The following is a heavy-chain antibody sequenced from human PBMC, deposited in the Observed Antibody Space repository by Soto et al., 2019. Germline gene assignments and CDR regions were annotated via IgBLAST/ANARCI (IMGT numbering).Heavy chain of an antibody. D-gene: IGHD2-15*01. Sequence: GGSLRFSCAASGFSFSAYAMAWVRQAPGKGLDWVSSITDSGDSTYYSDAVKGRFTISRDNSKNTVFLHLNSLRAEDTAAYYCAKDAAGRVAARFERWGQGSLVTVSS. CDR2: ITDSGDST. CDR3: AKDAAGRVAARFER. CDR1: GFSFSAYA. V-gene: IGHV3-23*01. J-gene: IGHJ4*02.